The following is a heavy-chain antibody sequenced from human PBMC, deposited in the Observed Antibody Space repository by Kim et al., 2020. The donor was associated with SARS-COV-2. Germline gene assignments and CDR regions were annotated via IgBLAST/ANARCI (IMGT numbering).Heavy chain of an antibody. J-gene: IGHJ6*02. CDR3: AKDIGGGSYSRSDYYGMDV. D-gene: IGHD1-26*01. CDR2: ISWDGGST. Sequence: GGSLRLSCAASGFTFDDYTMHWVRQAPGKGLEWVSLISWDGGSTYYADSVKGRFTISRDNSKNSLYLQMNSLRTEDTALYYCAKDIGGGSYSRSDYYGMDVWGQGTTVTVSS. V-gene: IGHV3-43*01. CDR1: GFTFDDYT.